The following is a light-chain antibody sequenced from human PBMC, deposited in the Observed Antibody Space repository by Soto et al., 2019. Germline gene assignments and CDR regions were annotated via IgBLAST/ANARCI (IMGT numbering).Light chain of an antibody. Sequence: IVMTQSPATLPVSPGERVTLSCRASQSVSSNLAWYQQKPGQAPSLLIYGASARATGIPARFSGSGSGTEFTLTISSLQSEDFAVYYCQHYNNWPFTFGLGTKLEIK. J-gene: IGKJ2*01. V-gene: IGKV3-15*01. CDR3: QHYNNWPFT. CDR1: QSVSSN. CDR2: GAS.